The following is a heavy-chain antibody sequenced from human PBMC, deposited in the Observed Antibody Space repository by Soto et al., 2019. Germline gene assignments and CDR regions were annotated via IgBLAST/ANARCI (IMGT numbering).Heavy chain of an antibody. CDR3: ARESSSFSRSDYYYYMDV. V-gene: IGHV1-69*08. J-gene: IGHJ6*03. D-gene: IGHD6-6*01. CDR1: GGTFSSYT. Sequence: QVQLVQSGAEVKKPGSSVKVSCKASGGTFSSYTISWVRQAPGQGLEWMGRIIPILGIANYAQKFQGRVTITADKSTSTAYMELSSLRSEDTAVYYCARESSSFSRSDYYYYMDVWGKGTTVTVSS. CDR2: IIPILGIA.